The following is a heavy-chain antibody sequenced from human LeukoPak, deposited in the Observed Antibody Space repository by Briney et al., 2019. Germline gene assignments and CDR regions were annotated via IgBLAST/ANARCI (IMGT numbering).Heavy chain of an antibody. J-gene: IGHJ4*02. V-gene: IGHV3-66*01. D-gene: IGHD3-22*01. CDR2: IYSGGST. Sequence: PGGSLRLSCAASGFTVSSNYMSWVRQAPGKGLEWVSVIYSGGSTYYADSMKGRFTISRDNSKNTLYLQMNSLRAEDTAVYYCASRQTTEEVVIDYYFDYWGQGTLVTVSS. CDR3: ASRQTTEEVVIDYYFDY. CDR1: GFTVSSNY.